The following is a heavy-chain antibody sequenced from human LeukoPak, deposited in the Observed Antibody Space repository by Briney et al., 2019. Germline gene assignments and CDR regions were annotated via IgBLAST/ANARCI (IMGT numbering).Heavy chain of an antibody. Sequence: SVKVSCKASGGTFSSYAISWVRQAPGQGLEWMGGIIPIFGTANYAQKFQGRVTITTDESTSTAYMELRSLRSEDTAVYYCARGDYDSSGYYYPPDYWGQGTLVTVSS. CDR3: ARGDYDSSGYYYPPDY. CDR2: IIPIFGTA. V-gene: IGHV1-69*05. CDR1: GGTFSSYA. J-gene: IGHJ4*02. D-gene: IGHD3-22*01.